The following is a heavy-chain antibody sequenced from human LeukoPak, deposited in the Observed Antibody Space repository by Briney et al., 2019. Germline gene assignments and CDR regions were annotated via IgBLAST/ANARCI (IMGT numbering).Heavy chain of an antibody. CDR2: IYYSGNT. D-gene: IGHD1-26*01. CDR3: ARGYSGSYGRFDY. J-gene: IGHJ4*02. Sequence: SETLSLTCTVSGGSITSYFWSWIRQPPGKGLEWIGYIYYSGNTNYNPSLKNRVTISVDTSKNQFSLKLSSVTAADTAVYYCARGYSGSYGRFDYWGQGTLATVSS. CDR1: GGSITSYF. V-gene: IGHV4-59*01.